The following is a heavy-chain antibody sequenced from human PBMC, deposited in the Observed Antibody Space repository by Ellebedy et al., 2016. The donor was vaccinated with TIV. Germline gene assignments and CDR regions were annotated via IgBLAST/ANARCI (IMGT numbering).Heavy chain of an antibody. CDR3: ARDPYYYDSSGYFGYYYGMDV. V-gene: IGHV4-34*01. CDR2: INHSGST. Sequence: SETLSLTCAVYGGSFSGYYWSWIRQPPGKGLEWIGEINHSGSTNYNPSLKSRVTISVDTSKNQFSLKLSSVTAADTAVYYCARDPYYYDSSGYFGYYYGMDVWGQGTTVTVSS. CDR1: GGSFSGYY. D-gene: IGHD3-22*01. J-gene: IGHJ6*02.